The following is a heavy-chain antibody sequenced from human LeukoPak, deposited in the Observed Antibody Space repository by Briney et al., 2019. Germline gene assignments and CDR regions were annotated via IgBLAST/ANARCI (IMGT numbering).Heavy chain of an antibody. J-gene: IGHJ4*02. CDR2: INHSGST. D-gene: IGHD3-3*01. CDR3: ARRYYYFWSGYKDFDY. Sequence: SETLSLTCAVYGGSFSGYYWSWIRQPLGKGLEWIGEINHSGSTNYNPSLKSRVTISVDTSKNQFSLKLSSVTAADTAVYYCARRYYYFWSGYKDFDYWGQGTLVTVSS. CDR1: GGSFSGYY. V-gene: IGHV4-34*01.